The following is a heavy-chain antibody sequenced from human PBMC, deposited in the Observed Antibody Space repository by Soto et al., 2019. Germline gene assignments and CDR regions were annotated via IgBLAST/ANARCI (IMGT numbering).Heavy chain of an antibody. V-gene: IGHV1-18*01. CDR2: ISGHSGNT. J-gene: IGHJ4*02. CDR1: RYTFTNHG. D-gene: IGHD2-15*01. Sequence: QGQLVQSGAEAKKPGASVKVSFKASRYTFTNHGIRWVRQAPGQGLEGLGWISGHSGNTKYEQRLQVRVTMTTDTSTTKPYMELRSFKSDDTAVCYCARYLYPLAYSFDYWGQGYLVTVSS. CDR3: ARYLYPLAYSFDY.